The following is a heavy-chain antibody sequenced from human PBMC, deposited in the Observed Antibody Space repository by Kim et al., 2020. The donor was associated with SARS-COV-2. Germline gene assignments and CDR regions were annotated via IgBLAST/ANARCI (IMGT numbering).Heavy chain of an antibody. J-gene: IGHJ4*02. CDR3: ARGGKYCSGGSCYSVY. Sequence: GGSLRLSCAASGFTFSSYSMNWVRQAPGKGLEWVSYISSSSSTIYYADSVKGRFTISRDNAKNSLYLQMNSLRDEDTAVYYCARGGKYCSGGSCYSVYWGQGTLVTVSS. D-gene: IGHD2-15*01. CDR2: ISSSSSTI. CDR1: GFTFSSYS. V-gene: IGHV3-48*02.